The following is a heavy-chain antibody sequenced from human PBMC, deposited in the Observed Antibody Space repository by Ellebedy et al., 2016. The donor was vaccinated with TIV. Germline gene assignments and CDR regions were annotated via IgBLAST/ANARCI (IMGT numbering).Heavy chain of an antibody. J-gene: IGHJ6*02. CDR2: IESNGLTT. CDR1: GLTFSIYA. Sequence: GESLKISCGASGLTFSIYAMTWVRQAPGKGLEWLSTIESNGLTTYYAQSVKGRFTISRDNFNNRVFLQMNSLRAEYTAVYYCAKGGRIQLTDVWGQGTTVIVSS. D-gene: IGHD5-18*01. CDR3: AKGGRIQLTDV. V-gene: IGHV3-23*05.